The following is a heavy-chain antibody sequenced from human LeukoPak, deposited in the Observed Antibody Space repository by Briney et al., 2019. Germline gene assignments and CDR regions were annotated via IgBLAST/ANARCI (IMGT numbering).Heavy chain of an antibody. D-gene: IGHD3-10*01. CDR1: GFTFSNHG. Sequence: GGFLRLSCAASGFTFSNHGMNWVRQAPGKGLEWVSGISPSGDIKYYADSVKGRFTISRDNSKKTLYLEVSSLTGEDTAVYYCAKDDAWIRFGEWSQGTLVTVSS. CDR3: AKDDAWIRFGE. V-gene: IGHV3-23*01. CDR2: ISPSGDIK. J-gene: IGHJ4*02.